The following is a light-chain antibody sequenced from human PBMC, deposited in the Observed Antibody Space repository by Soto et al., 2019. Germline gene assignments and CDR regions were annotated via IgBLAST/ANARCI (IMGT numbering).Light chain of an antibody. Sequence: DIVMTQSPDSLAVSLGEGATINCKSSQSVLSTSNSRNSLAWYQQKPGQPPKVLIYLASTRESGVPDRFSGGGSGPDFTLTISSLQAEDVALYYCQQYYDTPRTFGQGTKVEIK. CDR2: LAS. J-gene: IGKJ1*01. V-gene: IGKV4-1*01. CDR3: QQYYDTPRT. CDR1: QSVLSTSNSRNS.